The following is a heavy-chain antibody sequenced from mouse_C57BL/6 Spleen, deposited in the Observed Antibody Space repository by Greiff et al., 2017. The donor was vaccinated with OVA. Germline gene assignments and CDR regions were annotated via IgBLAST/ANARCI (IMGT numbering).Heavy chain of an antibody. Sequence: QVQLQQYGPELVKPGASVKISCKASGYAFSSSWMNWVKQRPGKGLEWIGRIYPGDGDTNYNGKFKGKATLTAYNSSSTAYMQLSSLTSEDSAVYFCAKLGEDYYAMDYWGQGTSVTVSS. CDR1: GYAFSSSW. D-gene: IGHD4-1*01. V-gene: IGHV1-82*01. CDR2: IYPGDGDT. J-gene: IGHJ4*01. CDR3: AKLGEDYYAMDY.